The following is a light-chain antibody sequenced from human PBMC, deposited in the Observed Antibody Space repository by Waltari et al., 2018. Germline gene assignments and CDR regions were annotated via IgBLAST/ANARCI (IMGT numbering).Light chain of an antibody. CDR1: QGISNY. Sequence: QLTQSPSSLSASVGDRVTITCRPSQGISNYLAWYQQKPGKVPKLLIYAASTLQSGVPSRFSGSGSGTDFTLTISSLQPEDVATYYCQKYNSASWTFGQGTKVEIK. CDR3: QKYNSASWT. CDR2: AAS. V-gene: IGKV1-27*01. J-gene: IGKJ1*01.